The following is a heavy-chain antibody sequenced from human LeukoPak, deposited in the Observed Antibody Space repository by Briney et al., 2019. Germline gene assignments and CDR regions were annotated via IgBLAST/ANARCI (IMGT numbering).Heavy chain of an antibody. V-gene: IGHV3-33*06. CDR2: IWYDGSNK. D-gene: IGHD6-19*01. Sequence: GRSLRLSCAASGFTFSSYGMHWVRQAPGKGLEWVAVIWYDGSNKYYADSVKGRFTISRDNSKNTLYLQMNSLRSEDTAVYYCAKDRRSQWLVRDFDYCGQGTLVTVSS. J-gene: IGHJ4*02. CDR3: AKDRRSQWLVRDFDY. CDR1: GFTFSSYG.